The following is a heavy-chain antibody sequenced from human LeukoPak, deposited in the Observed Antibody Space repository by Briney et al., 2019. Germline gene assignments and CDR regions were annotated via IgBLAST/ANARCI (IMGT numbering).Heavy chain of an antibody. Sequence: HPGRSLRLSCAASGFSFRSHGMHWVRQAPGKGLEWVSLISGSGGSTYYADVVKGRFTISRDNSKNALYLRMNGLRAEDTAVYYCAHWGSSGPFDYWGQGTLVTVSS. D-gene: IGHD6-6*01. J-gene: IGHJ4*02. CDR3: AHWGSSGPFDY. V-gene: IGHV3-23*01. CDR2: ISGSGGST. CDR1: GFSFRSHG.